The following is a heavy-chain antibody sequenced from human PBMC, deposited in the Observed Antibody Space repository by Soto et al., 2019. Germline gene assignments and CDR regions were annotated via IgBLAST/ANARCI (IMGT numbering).Heavy chain of an antibody. J-gene: IGHJ4*02. CDR3: ARDLFGGYCLDY. CDR1: GGSINNNF. D-gene: IGHD5-12*01. CDR2: VYYDGHT. V-gene: IGHV4-59*01. Sequence: SETLSLTCTVSGGSINNNFWGWIRQPPGKGLERIGYVYYDGHTDYNPSLESRVTIAVDTSKNQFSLRLTSVTAADTAVYYCARDLFGGYCLDYWGQGALVTVSS.